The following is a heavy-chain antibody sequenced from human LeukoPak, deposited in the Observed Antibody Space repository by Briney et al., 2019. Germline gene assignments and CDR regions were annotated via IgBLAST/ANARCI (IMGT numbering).Heavy chain of an antibody. CDR1: GYTFTSYG. V-gene: IGHV1-18*01. CDR2: ISAYNGNT. D-gene: IGHD6-19*01. J-gene: IGHJ4*02. Sequence: ASVKVSCKASGYTFTSYGISWVRQAPGQGLEWMGWISAYNGNTNYAQKLQGRVTMTTDTSTSTAYMELRSLRSDDTAVYYCARGPYSSGWPINCLYWGQGTLVTVSS. CDR3: ARGPYSSGWPINCLY.